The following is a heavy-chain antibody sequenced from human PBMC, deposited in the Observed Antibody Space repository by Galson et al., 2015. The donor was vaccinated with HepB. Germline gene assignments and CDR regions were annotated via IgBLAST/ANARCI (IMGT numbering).Heavy chain of an antibody. CDR3: ARGGYYDSTTYWPRLQLRDGYPH. J-gene: IGHJ3*01. V-gene: IGHV4-34*01. D-gene: IGHD3-22*01. Sequence: LSLTCAVCGGSFSGYYWNWIRQPPGKGLEWIGEINHSGSTNYNPSLKSRVTISVDTSKNQFSLKLSSVTAADTAVYYCARGGYYDSTTYWPRLQLRDGYPHWGQGTMVTVSS. CDR1: GGSFSGYY. CDR2: INHSGST.